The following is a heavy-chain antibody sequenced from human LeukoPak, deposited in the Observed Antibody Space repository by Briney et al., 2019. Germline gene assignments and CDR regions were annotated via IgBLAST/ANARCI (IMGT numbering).Heavy chain of an antibody. Sequence: GGSLRLSCAASGFTFSSYSMNWVRQAPGKGLEWVSSISSSSSYIYYADSVKGQFTISRDNAKNSLYLQMNSLRAEDTAVYYCARDIAYCGGDCYSGIWYFDLWGRGTLVTVSS. V-gene: IGHV3-21*01. D-gene: IGHD2-21*02. J-gene: IGHJ2*01. CDR3: ARDIAYCGGDCYSGIWYFDL. CDR1: GFTFSSYS. CDR2: ISSSSSYI.